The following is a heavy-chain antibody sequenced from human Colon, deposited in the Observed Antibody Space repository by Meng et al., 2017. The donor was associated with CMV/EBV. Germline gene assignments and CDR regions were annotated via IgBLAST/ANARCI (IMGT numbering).Heavy chain of an antibody. CDR1: GFTFSGYT. J-gene: IGHJ5*02. V-gene: IGHV3-23*01. D-gene: IGHD5-18*01. CDR2: IRGNGGSA. CDR3: AKDLVGEAVVGTLLDP. Sequence: GESLKISCAASGFTFSGYTMTWVRQAPGKGLEWVSRIRGNGGSAAYADSVQDRFTISRDNSQNTLYLQMNNLTSEDTAVYYCAKDLVGEAVVGTLLDPWGQGTLVTVSS.